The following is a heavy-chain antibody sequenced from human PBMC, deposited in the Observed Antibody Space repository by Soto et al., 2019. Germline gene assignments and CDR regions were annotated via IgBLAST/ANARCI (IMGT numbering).Heavy chain of an antibody. D-gene: IGHD5-18*01. Sequence: EVQLVESGGGLVQPGGSLRLSCAAPGVTVSGNSMSWARQPPGRGLGWASVIYSGGSTYYADSVKGRFTISRDNSKNTLYLQMNSLRAEDTAVYYCARHGYNYGGGYFDYWGQGTLVTVSS. CDR1: GVTVSGNS. J-gene: IGHJ4*02. CDR2: IYSGGST. V-gene: IGHV3-66*04. CDR3: ARHGYNYGGGYFDY.